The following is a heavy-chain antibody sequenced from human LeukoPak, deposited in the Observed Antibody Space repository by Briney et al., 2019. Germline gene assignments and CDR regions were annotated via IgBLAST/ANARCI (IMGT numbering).Heavy chain of an antibody. Sequence: GGSLRLSCAASGFTFSTYAMSWVRHAPGKGLEWVSGISGSGGGTTHADSVKDRFTISRDNSKNTLYLQMNSLRAEDTALYYCAKDMYSGSNYFFHSWGQGTLVTVSS. CDR2: ISGSGGGT. V-gene: IGHV3-23*01. D-gene: IGHD6-25*01. CDR3: AKDMYSGSNYFFHS. J-gene: IGHJ4*02. CDR1: GFTFSTYA.